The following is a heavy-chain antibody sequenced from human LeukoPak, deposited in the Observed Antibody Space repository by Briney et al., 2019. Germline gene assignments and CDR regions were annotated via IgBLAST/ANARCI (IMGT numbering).Heavy chain of an antibody. CDR2: IYYSETT. J-gene: IGHJ5*02. CDR1: GGSISSSTNY. V-gene: IGHV4-39*01. Sequence: PSETLSLTCTVSGGSISSSTNYWGWIRQPPGKGLEWIGSIYYSETTYFNPSLKSRVTISVDTSKNQFSLKLSSVTAADTAVYYCARQWRELLGCWFDPWGQGTLVTVSS. D-gene: IGHD1-26*01. CDR3: ARQWRELLGCWFDP.